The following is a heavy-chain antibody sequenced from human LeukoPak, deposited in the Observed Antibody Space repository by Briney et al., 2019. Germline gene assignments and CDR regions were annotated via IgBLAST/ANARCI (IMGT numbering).Heavy chain of an antibody. CDR3: ASLAVAGPTSTDY. D-gene: IGHD6-19*01. CDR1: GYTFTGYY. CDR2: INPNSGGT. J-gene: IGHJ4*02. Sequence: ASVKVSCKASGYTFTGYYMHWVRQAPGQGLEWMGWINPNSGGTNYAQKFQGRVTMTRDTSISTAYMELSSLRSEDTAVYYCASLAVAGPTSTDYWGQGTLVTVSS. V-gene: IGHV1-2*02.